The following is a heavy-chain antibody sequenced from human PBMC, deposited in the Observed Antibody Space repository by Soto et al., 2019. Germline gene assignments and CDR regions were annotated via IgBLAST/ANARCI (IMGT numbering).Heavy chain of an antibody. V-gene: IGHV3-13*05. CDR3: ARAYLGRLPRRADYYYAMDV. CDR2: LGVADDP. CDR1: GFSFRDYD. J-gene: IGHJ6*02. Sequence: EVQLVESGGGSVQPGESLRLSCAASGFSFRDYDMHWVRQPTGKGPEWVSGLGVADDPYYVASVKGRFSVSRDNAQSSLYLQMNNLRVDDTAVYFCARAYLGRLPRRADYYYAMDVWGRGTTVTVSS. D-gene: IGHD1-26*01.